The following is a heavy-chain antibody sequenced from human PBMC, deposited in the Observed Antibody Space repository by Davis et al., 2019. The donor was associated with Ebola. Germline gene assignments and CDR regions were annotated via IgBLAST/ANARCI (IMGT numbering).Heavy chain of an antibody. D-gene: IGHD3-9*01. CDR3: ARDDILTDVLYYYYYGMDV. CDR2: ISSSGSTI. Sequence: GESLKISCAASGFTFSNAWMSWVRQAPGKGLEWVSYISSSGSTIYYADSVKGRFTISRDNAKNSLYLQMNSLRAEDTAVYYCARDDILTDVLYYYYYGMDVWGQGTTVTVSS. V-gene: IGHV3-11*01. CDR1: GFTFSNAW. J-gene: IGHJ6*02.